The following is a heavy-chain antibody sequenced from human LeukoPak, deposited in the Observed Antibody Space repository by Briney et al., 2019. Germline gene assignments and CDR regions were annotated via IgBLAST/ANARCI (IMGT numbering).Heavy chain of an antibody. V-gene: IGHV3-66*01. CDR2: IYSGGST. CDR3: ARDWARPDYGAFDI. J-gene: IGHJ3*02. CDR1: GFTFSSYA. Sequence: PGGSLRLSCAASGFTFSSYAMSWVRQAPGKGLEWVSVIYSGGSTYYADSVKGRFTISRDNSKNTLYLQMNSLRAEDTAVYYCARDWARPDYGAFDIWGQGTMVTVSS. D-gene: IGHD3-16*01.